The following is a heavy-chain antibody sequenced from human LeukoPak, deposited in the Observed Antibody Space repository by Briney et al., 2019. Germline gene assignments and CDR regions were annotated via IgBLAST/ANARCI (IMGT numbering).Heavy chain of an antibody. J-gene: IGHJ4*02. CDR1: GYTFTSYY. CDR3: ARHPPNVGYDSRGYSDY. D-gene: IGHD3-22*01. CDR2: INPSGGST. V-gene: IGHV1-46*01. Sequence: ASVKVSCKASGYTFTSYYMHWVRQAPGQGLEWMGIINPSGGSTSYAQKFQGRVTMTRDTSTSTVYMELSSLRSEDTAVYYCARHPPNVGYDSRGYSDYWGQGTLVTVSS.